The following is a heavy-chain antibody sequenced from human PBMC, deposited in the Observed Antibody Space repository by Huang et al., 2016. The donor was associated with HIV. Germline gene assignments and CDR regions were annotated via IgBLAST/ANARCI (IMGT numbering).Heavy chain of an antibody. Sequence: QLQLQESGPGQVKPSETLSLTCTVSGDFISSTNYSWGWIRQSPGKGLGWVGSVYQSVSTNYNPSLKSRVTLSVDTSRNQFSLRLNSVTAAGTAVYYCASQHIGAAATWFWGRGTQVAVSS. CDR3: ASQHIGAAATWF. V-gene: IGHV4-39*01. J-gene: IGHJ4*02. CDR2: VYQSVST. D-gene: IGHD6-13*01. CDR1: GDFISSTNYS.